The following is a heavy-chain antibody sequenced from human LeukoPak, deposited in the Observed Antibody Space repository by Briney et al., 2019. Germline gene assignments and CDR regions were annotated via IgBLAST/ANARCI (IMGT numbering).Heavy chain of an antibody. CDR2: IYYRGIT. V-gene: IGHV4-38-2*01. J-gene: IGHJ4*02. CDR3: ARVVYDSSTYPKSYFDF. D-gene: IGHD3-22*01. CDR1: GFTFSDYY. Sequence: GSLRLSCAASGFTFSDYYMSWIRQPPGKGLEWIGSIYYRGITYYNPSLKSRVTISVDTSKNQFSLKLSSVTAADTAVYYCARVVYDSSTYPKSYFDFWGQGTLVTVSS.